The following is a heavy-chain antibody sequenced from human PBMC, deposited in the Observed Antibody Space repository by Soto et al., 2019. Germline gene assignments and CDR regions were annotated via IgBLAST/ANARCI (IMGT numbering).Heavy chain of an antibody. D-gene: IGHD3-10*01. CDR1: GGSFSGYY. CDR3: ARGVLLCYGDLSRRGDHYGCVDG. Sequence: QVQLQQWGAGLLKPSETLSLTCAVSGGSFSGYYWCWIRQPPGKGLEWIGEINNSGSTNNNPSLKSRVTIQVKTSKNQCSLRRSWGTAAATPVYYCARGVLLCYGDLSRRGDHYGCVDGWGKGTRVTVSS. J-gene: IGHJ6*04. V-gene: IGHV4-34*01. CDR2: INNSGST.